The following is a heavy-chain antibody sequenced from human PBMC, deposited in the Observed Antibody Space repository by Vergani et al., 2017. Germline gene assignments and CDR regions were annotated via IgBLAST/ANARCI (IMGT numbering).Heavy chain of an antibody. V-gene: IGHV3-23*01. CDR3: AKDRYSSSSGDLFDP. J-gene: IGHJ5*02. CDR2: ISGSGGST. Sequence: EVQLLESGGGLVQPGGSLRLSCAASGFTFSSYAMSWVRQAPGKGLEWVAAISGSGGSTYYADSVKGRFTISRDNSKNTLYLQMNSLRAEDTAVYYCAKDRYSSSSGDLFDPWGQGTLVTVSS. D-gene: IGHD6-6*01. CDR1: GFTFSSYA.